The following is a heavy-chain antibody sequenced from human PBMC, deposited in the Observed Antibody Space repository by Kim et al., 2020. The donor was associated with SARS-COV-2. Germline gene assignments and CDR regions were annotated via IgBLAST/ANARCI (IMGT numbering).Heavy chain of an antibody. V-gene: IGHV3-21*01. Sequence: GGSLRLSCAASGFTFSSYSMNWVRQAPGKGLEWVSSISSSSSYIYYADSVKGRFTISRDNAKNSLYLKMNSLRAEDTAVYYCARAFDYSNYYFDYWGQGTLVTVSS. CDR2: ISSSSSYI. D-gene: IGHD4-4*01. CDR3: ARAFDYSNYYFDY. J-gene: IGHJ4*02. CDR1: GFTFSSYS.